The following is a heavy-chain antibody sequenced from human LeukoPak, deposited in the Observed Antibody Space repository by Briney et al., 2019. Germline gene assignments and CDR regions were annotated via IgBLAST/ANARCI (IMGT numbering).Heavy chain of an antibody. D-gene: IGHD3-22*01. CDR3: ALQVPYDSSWGAPVPIDY. CDR1: GFSLSTSAVR. Sequence: ESGPTLVNPTQTLTLTCTFSGFSLSTSAVRVSWIRHPPGKALGRLTRNAWDDDKFYSTSLKTRLTISKDTSKIQVVLTMTNMDPVYTATYYCALQVPYDSSWGAPVPIDYWGQGTPVTVSS. CDR2: NAWDDDK. V-gene: IGHV2-70*04. J-gene: IGHJ4*02.